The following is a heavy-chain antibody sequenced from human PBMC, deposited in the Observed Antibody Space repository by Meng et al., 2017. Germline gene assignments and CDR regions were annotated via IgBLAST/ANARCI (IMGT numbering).Heavy chain of an antibody. D-gene: IGHD6-19*01. V-gene: IGHV1-69*01. Sequence: VEGKNPVSVVKVSCKASGGTFSSYAISWVRQAPGQGLEWMGGIIPIFGTANYAQKFQGRVTITADESTSTAYMELSSLRSEDTAVYYCARDESYIAVAGPNGFDPWGQGTLVTVSS. CDR2: IIPIFGTA. CDR1: GGTFSSYA. J-gene: IGHJ5*02. CDR3: ARDESYIAVAGPNGFDP.